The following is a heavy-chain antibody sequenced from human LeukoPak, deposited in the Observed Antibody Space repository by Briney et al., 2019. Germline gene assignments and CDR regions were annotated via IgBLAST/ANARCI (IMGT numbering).Heavy chain of an antibody. D-gene: IGHD3-22*01. CDR1: GFTFSSDT. V-gene: IGHV3-21*04. CDR3: AKVGGGGGYYYDY. CDR2: ISSSSSEI. J-gene: IGHJ4*02. Sequence: GGSLRLSCAASGFTFSSDTMNWVRQAPGKGLEWVSSISSSSSEIYYADSVKGRFTISRDNAKNTLYLQMNSLRAEDTAVYYCAKVGGGGGYYYDYWGQGTLVTVSS.